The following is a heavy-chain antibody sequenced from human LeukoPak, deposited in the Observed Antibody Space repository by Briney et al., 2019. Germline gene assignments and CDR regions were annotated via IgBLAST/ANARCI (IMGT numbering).Heavy chain of an antibody. Sequence: ASVKVSCKASGGTFSSYAISWVRQAPGQGLEWMGGIIPIFGTANYAQKFQGRVTITADESTSTAYMELSSLRSEDTAVYYCASTDGDYNQDDAFDIWGQGTMVTVSS. CDR3: ASTDGDYNQDDAFDI. D-gene: IGHD4-17*01. J-gene: IGHJ3*02. CDR1: GGTFSSYA. V-gene: IGHV1-69*13. CDR2: IIPIFGTA.